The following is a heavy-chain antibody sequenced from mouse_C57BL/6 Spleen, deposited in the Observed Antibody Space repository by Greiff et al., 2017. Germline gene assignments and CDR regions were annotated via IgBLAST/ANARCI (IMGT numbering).Heavy chain of an antibody. CDR2: IDPSDSET. V-gene: IGHV1-52*01. CDR1: GYTFTSYW. CDR3: ARGYYSNPYYFDY. D-gene: IGHD2-5*01. J-gene: IGHJ2*01. Sequence: QVQLKQPGAELVRPGSSVKLSCKASGYTFTSYWMHWVKQRPIQRLEWIGNIDPSDSETHYNQKFKDKATLTVDKSSSTAYMQLSSLTSEDSAVYYCARGYYSNPYYFDYWGQGTTLTVSS.